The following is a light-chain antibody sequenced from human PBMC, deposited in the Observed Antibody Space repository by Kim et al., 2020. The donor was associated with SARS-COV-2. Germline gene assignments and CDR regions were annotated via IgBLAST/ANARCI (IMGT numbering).Light chain of an antibody. V-gene: IGKV6-21*01. CDR2: DAY. CDR1: QGIGTS. CDR3: HQSRSLPIT. J-gene: IGKJ5*01. Sequence: VAPKEKVTITCRASQGIGTSLHWYQQKPDQSPKLIIKDAYQSFSGVPSRFSGSGSGTDFTLTINSLEVEDAATYYCHQSRSLPITFGQGTRLEIK.